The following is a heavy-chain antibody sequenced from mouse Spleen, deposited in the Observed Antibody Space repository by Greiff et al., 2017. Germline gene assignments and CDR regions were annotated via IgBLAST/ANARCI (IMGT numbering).Heavy chain of an antibody. J-gene: IGHJ1*01. CDR2: IYPGDGDT. CDR1: GYAFSSSW. CDR3: ARVQGYYDYDGYFDV. Sequence: VQLQQSGPELVKPGASVKISCKASGYAFSSSWMNWVKQRPGKGLEWIGRIYPGDGDTNYNGKFKGKATLTADKSSSTAYMQLSSLTSEDSAVYFCARVQGYYDYDGYFDVWGAGTTVTVSS. V-gene: IGHV1-82*01. D-gene: IGHD2-4*01.